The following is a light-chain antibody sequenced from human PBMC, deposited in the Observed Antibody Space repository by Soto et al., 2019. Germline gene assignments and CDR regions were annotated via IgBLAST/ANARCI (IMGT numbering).Light chain of an antibody. Sequence: EIVLTQSPGTLSLSPGERATLSCRASQTVSSSYVAWYQQKAGQAPRLLIYGASSRATGIPDRFSGSGSGTDFSLTISRMEPEDFAVYYCQQYDTSHTFGQGTRLE. CDR1: QTVSSSY. CDR3: QQYDTSHT. V-gene: IGKV3-20*01. CDR2: GAS. J-gene: IGKJ5*01.